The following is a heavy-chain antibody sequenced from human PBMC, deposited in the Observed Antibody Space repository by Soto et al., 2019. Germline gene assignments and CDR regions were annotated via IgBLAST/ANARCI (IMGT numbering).Heavy chain of an antibody. CDR1: GGTFSSYA. Sequence: QVQLVQSGAEVKKPGSSVKVSCKASGGTFSSYAISWVRQAPGQGLEWMGGIIPIFGTANYAQKFQGRVTIXXDXSXXTAYMELSSLRSEDTAVYYCARDDGSGYSLHAFDIWGQGTMVTVSS. CDR2: IIPIFGTA. CDR3: ARDDGSGYSLHAFDI. V-gene: IGHV1-69*12. J-gene: IGHJ3*02. D-gene: IGHD3-22*01.